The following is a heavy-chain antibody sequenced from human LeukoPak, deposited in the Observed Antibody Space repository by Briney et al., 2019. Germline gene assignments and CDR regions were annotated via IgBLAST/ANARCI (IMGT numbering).Heavy chain of an antibody. D-gene: IGHD2-15*01. CDR3: ARGTQDIVVVVAAVHDAFDI. J-gene: IGHJ3*02. V-gene: IGHV1-69*04. CDR1: GGTFSSYA. Sequence: SVKVSCKASGGTFSSYAISWARQAPGQGLEWMGRIIPILGIANYAQKFQGRVTITADKSTSTAYMELSSLRSEDTAVYYCARGTQDIVVVVAAVHDAFDIWGQGTMVTVSS. CDR2: IIPILGIA.